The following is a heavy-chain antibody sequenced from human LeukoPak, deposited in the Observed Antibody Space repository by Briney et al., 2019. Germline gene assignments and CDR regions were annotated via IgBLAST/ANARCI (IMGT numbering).Heavy chain of an antibody. CDR1: GYTFSSYG. J-gene: IGHJ3*02. CDR3: ASDKLGTGAFDI. D-gene: IGHD7-27*01. V-gene: IGHV3-33*01. CDR2: IWYDGTNK. Sequence: GGSLRLSCEAPGYTFSSYGIHWVRQAPGKGLEWVAVIWYDGTNKYYADSVKGRFSISRDNSKNTLYLQMNSLRAEDTAVYYCASDKLGTGAFDIWGQGTVVTVSS.